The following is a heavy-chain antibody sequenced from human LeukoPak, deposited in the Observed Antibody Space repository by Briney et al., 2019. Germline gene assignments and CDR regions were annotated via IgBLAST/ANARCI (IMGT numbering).Heavy chain of an antibody. D-gene: IGHD2-2*01. CDR3: ARSLGYCSSTSCYEPGYFDY. Sequence: GGSLRLSCAASGFTFSSYAMSWVRQAPGKGLEWVSGISWNGGSIVYADSVKGRFTISRDNAKNSLYLQMNSLRAEDTALYYCARSLGYCSSTSCYEPGYFDYWGQGTLVTVSS. CDR2: ISWNGGSI. V-gene: IGHV3-9*01. J-gene: IGHJ4*02. CDR1: GFTFSSYA.